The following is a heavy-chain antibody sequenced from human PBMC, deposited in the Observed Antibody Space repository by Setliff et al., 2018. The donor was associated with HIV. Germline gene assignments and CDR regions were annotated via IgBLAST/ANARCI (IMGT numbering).Heavy chain of an antibody. Sequence: SETLSLTCAVSGYSISSGYYWGWIRQPPGKGLEWIGNIYHSGSTYYNPSLKSRVTISVDTSKNQFSLKLTSVTAADTSLYYCARHQYVAGLIDSWGQGTLVTVSS. D-gene: IGHD3-16*01. V-gene: IGHV4-38-2*01. CDR3: ARHQYVAGLIDS. CDR2: IYHSGST. CDR1: GYSISSGYY. J-gene: IGHJ4*02.